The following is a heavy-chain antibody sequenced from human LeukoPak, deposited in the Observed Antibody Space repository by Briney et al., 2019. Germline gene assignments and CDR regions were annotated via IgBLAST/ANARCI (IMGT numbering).Heavy chain of an antibody. J-gene: IGHJ4*02. V-gene: IGHV3-23*01. CDR2: ISGSGGST. D-gene: IGHD3-10*01. CDR1: GFSFSSYA. CDR3: AKSMVRGVIIGFDY. Sequence: GGSLRLSCAASGFSFSSYAMSWVRQAPGRGLEWVSVISGSGGSTYYADSVKGRFTIPRDNSKNTLYLQMNSLRAEDTAVYYCAKSMVRGVIIGFDYWGQGTLVTVSS.